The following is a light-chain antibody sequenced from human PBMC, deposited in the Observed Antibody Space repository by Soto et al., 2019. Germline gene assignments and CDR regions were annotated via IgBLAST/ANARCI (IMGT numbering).Light chain of an antibody. Sequence: ESVLTQSPGTLSLSPGERATLSCRASQSVSRNYLAWYQHKPGQAPRLLIYGASSRATAIPDRFSGSGSGTDFTLTISRLEPEDFAVYYCQHYGSSLSITFGQGTRLEIK. J-gene: IGKJ5*01. CDR3: QHYGSSLSIT. CDR2: GAS. CDR1: QSVSRNY. V-gene: IGKV3-20*01.